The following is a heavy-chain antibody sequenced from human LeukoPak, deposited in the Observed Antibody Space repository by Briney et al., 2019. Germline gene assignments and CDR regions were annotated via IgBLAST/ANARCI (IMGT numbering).Heavy chain of an antibody. Sequence: ASVKVSCKASGYTFNSYGISWVRQAPGQGLEWMGWISAYNGHTNYAQKFQGRVTMTTDTSTSTAYMDLRSLRSDDTAVYYCARGTGYLSPGSSYFDYWGQGTLVTVSS. J-gene: IGHJ4*02. D-gene: IGHD3/OR15-3a*01. CDR1: GYTFNSYG. CDR2: ISAYNGHT. CDR3: ARGTGYLSPGSSYFDY. V-gene: IGHV1-18*01.